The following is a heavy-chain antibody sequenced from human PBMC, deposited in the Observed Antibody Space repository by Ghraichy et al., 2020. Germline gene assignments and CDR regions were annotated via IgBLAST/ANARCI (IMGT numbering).Heavy chain of an antibody. CDR1: GFTFSSYW. CDR2: INSDGSST. D-gene: IGHD7-27*01. J-gene: IGHJ3*02. V-gene: IGHV3-74*01. Sequence: GESLNISCAASGFTFSSYWIHWVRQAPGKGLVWVSRINSDGSSTSYADSVKGRFTISRDNAKNTLYLQMNSLRAEDTAVYYCARDLGPGDRGRKAFDMWGQGTMVTVSS. CDR3: ARDLGPGDRGRKAFDM.